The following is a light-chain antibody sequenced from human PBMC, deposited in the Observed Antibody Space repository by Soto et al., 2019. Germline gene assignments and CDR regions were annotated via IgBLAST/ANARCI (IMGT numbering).Light chain of an antibody. CDR2: WAS. Sequence: DIVITQSPDSLAVSLGERATINCKSSQSVLYSSTNKNYLAWYQQKQGQPPKLLIYWASTRESGVPDRFSGSGSGPDFTLTISSLQAEDVAVYYCQQYYSTLWTFGQGTKVEI. CDR3: QQYYSTLWT. CDR1: QSVLYSSTNKNY. V-gene: IGKV4-1*01. J-gene: IGKJ1*01.